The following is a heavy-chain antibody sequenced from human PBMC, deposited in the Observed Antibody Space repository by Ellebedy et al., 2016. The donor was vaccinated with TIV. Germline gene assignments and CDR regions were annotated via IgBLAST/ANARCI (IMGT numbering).Heavy chain of an antibody. CDR1: GYTFTSYD. V-gene: IGHV1-2*02. D-gene: IGHD3-22*01. J-gene: IGHJ4*02. CDR2: INPNSGGT. Sequence: ASVKVSXXASGYTFTSYDINWVRQATGQGLEWMGWINPNSGGTNYAQKFQGRVTMTRDTSISTAYMELSSLRSEDTAVYYCARGDSSGYLAHNWGQGTLVTVSS. CDR3: ARGDSSGYLAHN.